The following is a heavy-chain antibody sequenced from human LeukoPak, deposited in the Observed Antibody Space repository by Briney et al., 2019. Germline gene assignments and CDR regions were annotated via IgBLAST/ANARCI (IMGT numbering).Heavy chain of an antibody. V-gene: IGHV4-30-2*01. CDR3: ARGRRLYCSSTSCYSAWFDP. CDR2: IYHSGST. J-gene: IGHJ5*02. D-gene: IGHD2-2*01. Sequence: PSQTLSLTCAVSGGSISSGGYSWSWIRQPPGKGLEWIGYIYHSGSTYYNPSLKSRVTISVDRSKNQFSLKLSSVTAADTAVYYCARGRRLYCSSTSCYSAWFDPWGQGTLVTVSS. CDR1: GGSISSGGYS.